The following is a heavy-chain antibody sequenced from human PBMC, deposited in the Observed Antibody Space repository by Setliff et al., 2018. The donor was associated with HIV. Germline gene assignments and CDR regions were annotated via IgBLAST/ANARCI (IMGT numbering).Heavy chain of an antibody. Sequence: SETLSLTCTVSGGSISGHYWRWIRQPPGKGLEWIGDVSHTGSTNYNPSLKSRITISADTPKNQFSLKLSSVTAADTAVYYCAREGTYSGTYWVRRVASFDIWGQGTMVTVSS. CDR3: AREGTYSGTYWVRRVASFDI. J-gene: IGHJ3*02. CDR2: VSHTGST. V-gene: IGHV4-34*01. CDR1: GGSISGHY. D-gene: IGHD1-26*01.